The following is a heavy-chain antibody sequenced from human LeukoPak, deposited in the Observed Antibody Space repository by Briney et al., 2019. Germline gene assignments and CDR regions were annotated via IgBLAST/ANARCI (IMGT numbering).Heavy chain of an antibody. V-gene: IGHV4-30-4*01. Sequence: SQTLSLTCTVSGGSISSGDYYWSWIRQPPGKGLEWIGYIYYSGSTYYNPSLKSRVTISIDTSKNQFSLKLSSVTAADTAVYYCARLRFLEWLSRQPLPDYWGQGTLVTVSS. CDR3: ARLRFLEWLSRQPLPDY. CDR1: GGSISSGDYY. CDR2: IYYSGST. D-gene: IGHD3-3*01. J-gene: IGHJ4*02.